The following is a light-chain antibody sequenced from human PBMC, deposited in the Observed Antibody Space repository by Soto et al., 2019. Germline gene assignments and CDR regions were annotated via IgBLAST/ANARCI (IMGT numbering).Light chain of an antibody. V-gene: IGKV3-20*01. J-gene: IGKJ4*01. Sequence: EIVLTQSPGTLSLSPGERATLSCRTSQSVRSSHLAWYQQKPGQAPRLLIYGASSRATGIPDRFSGSGSGTDFTLTISRLEPENFAVYHCQQYSSPQPTFGGGNKVEIK. CDR1: QSVRSSH. CDR3: QQYSSPQPT. CDR2: GAS.